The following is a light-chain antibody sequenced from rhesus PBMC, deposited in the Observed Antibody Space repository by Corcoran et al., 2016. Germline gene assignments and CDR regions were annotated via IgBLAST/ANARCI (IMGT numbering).Light chain of an antibody. J-gene: IGKJ2*01. CDR3: QQRNSYPYS. CDR2: AAS. CDR1: RDISNA. Sequence: DIQMTQSPSSLSASVGDKVTITCRASRDISNAFAWYPQKPGKAPNLLIYAASSLRSGVPSRFSGTGSGIDVTLTISSLQPEDFVFDYCQQRNSYPYSFGQGTKLEI. V-gene: IGKV1-33*01.